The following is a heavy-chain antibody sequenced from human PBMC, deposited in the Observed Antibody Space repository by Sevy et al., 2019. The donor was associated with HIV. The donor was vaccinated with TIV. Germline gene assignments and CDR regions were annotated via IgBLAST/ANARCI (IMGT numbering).Heavy chain of an antibody. Sequence: GGSLRLSCVASGFSLNTYWMLWVRQAPGKGLEWVANINQDASVNYYADSVKGRFTIARDNARNLVSIQMNIVRVEDSALYYYLRDIATVDSFWGQGTLVTVSS. CDR2: INQDASVN. J-gene: IGHJ4*02. CDR1: GFSLNTYW. V-gene: IGHV3-7*01. CDR3: LRDIATVDSF. D-gene: IGHD6-13*01.